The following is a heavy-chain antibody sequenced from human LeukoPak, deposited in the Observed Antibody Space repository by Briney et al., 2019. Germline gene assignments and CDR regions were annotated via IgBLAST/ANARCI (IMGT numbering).Heavy chain of an antibody. CDR1: GFTLSSYW. J-gene: IGHJ4*02. CDR2: IKQDGSEK. D-gene: IGHD4-23*01. V-gene: IGHV3-7*01. Sequence: GWSLRLSCAASGFTLSSYWMSWVRQAPGKGLEWVANIKQDGSEKYYVDSVKGRFTISRDNAKNSLYLQMNSLRAEDTAVYYCARALAHYDYGGTSYYFDYWGQGTLVTVSS. CDR3: ARALAHYDYGGTSYYFDY.